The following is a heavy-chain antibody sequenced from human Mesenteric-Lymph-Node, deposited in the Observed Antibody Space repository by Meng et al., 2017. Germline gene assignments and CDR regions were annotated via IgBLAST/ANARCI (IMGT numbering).Heavy chain of an antibody. V-gene: IGHV3-21*06. CDR2: ISKSGDII. Sequence: GGSLRLSCAASGFTFSSYSMNWVRQAPGKGLEWVSSISKSGDIINYADSVEGRFTISRDNAKNSLYLQMNSLRGEDTAVYYCARESAYDKYDYWGQGTLVTVSS. J-gene: IGHJ4*02. D-gene: IGHD5-12*01. CDR3: ARESAYDKYDY. CDR1: GFTFSSYS.